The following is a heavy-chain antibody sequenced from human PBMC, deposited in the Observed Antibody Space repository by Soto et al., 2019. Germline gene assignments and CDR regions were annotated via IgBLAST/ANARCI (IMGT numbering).Heavy chain of an antibody. D-gene: IGHD3-22*01. CDR2: IYPGDSDT. CDR3: ATSYYYDSSGYPYYYYGMDV. V-gene: IGHV5-51*01. J-gene: IGHJ6*02. Sequence: GESLKISCKGSGYSFTSYWIGWVRQMPGKGLEWMGIIYPGDSDTRYSPSFQGQVTISADKSISTAYLQWSSLKASDTAMYYCATSYYYDSSGYPYYYYGMDVWGQGTTVTVS. CDR1: GYSFTSYW.